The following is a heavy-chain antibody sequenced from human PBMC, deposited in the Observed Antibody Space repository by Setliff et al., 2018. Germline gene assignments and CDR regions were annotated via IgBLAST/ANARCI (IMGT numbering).Heavy chain of an antibody. J-gene: IGHJ6*03. D-gene: IGHD3-22*01. Sequence: SETLSLTCSVSGGSISSGSYYWTWIRQPAGKGLEWIGEINHSGSTNYTPSVRSRVTISVDTSKNQFSLKLSSVTAADTAVYFCARRPYQHYDSSGYSVNYYMDVWGKGTTVTVSS. CDR3: ARRPYQHYDSSGYSVNYYMDV. V-gene: IGHV4-61*09. CDR2: INHSGST. CDR1: GGSISSGSYY.